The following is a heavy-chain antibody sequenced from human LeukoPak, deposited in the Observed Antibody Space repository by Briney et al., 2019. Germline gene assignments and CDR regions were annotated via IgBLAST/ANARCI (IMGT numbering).Heavy chain of an antibody. J-gene: IGHJ4*02. Sequence: ASVKVSCKASGYTFTSYFMHWVRQAPGQGLEWMGIINPSGGSTSYAQKFQGRVTMTRDTSTSTVYMELSSLRSEDTAVYYCARDRTIQLWDYWGQGTLVTVSS. CDR2: INPSGGST. CDR1: GYTFTSYF. V-gene: IGHV1-46*01. CDR3: ARDRTIQLWDY. D-gene: IGHD5-18*01.